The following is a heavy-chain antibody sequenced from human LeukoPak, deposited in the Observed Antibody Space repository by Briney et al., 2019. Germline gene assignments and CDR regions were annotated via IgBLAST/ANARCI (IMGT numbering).Heavy chain of an antibody. CDR1: GYTFTGYY. D-gene: IGHD4-17*01. J-gene: IGHJ4*02. CDR3: ASVSTVTKLFDY. V-gene: IGHV1-2*02. Sequence: ASVKVSCKASGYTFTGYYKHWVRQTPGQGLEWMGWINPNSGGTNYAQKFQGRVTMTRDTSISTAYMELSRLRSDDTAVYYCASVSTVTKLFDYWGQGTLVTVSS. CDR2: INPNSGGT.